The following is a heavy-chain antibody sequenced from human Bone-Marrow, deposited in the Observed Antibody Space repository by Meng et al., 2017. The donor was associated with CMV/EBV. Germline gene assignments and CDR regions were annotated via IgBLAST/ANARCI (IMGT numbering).Heavy chain of an antibody. CDR2: IYHSGST. CDR3: ARAHAVARYYH. CDR1: GGSISSSNC. D-gene: IGHD6-19*01. Sequence: SENLSLTCAVTGGSISSSNCWSWVRQPPGKGLEWIGEIYHSGSTNYNPSLKSRVTISVDKSKNQFSLKLSSVTAADTAVYYCARAHAVARYYHWGQGTLVTVSS. V-gene: IGHV4-4*02. J-gene: IGHJ5*02.